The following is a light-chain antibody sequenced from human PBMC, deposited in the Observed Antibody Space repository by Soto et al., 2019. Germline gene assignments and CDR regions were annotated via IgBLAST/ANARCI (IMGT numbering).Light chain of an antibody. CDR3: CSYAGSYTVV. V-gene: IGLV2-11*01. CDR2: DVS. Sequence: QSVLTQPRSVSGSPGQSVTISCTGTSSDVGGYNYVSWYQQHPGKAPKPMIYDVSKRPSGVPDRFSGSKSGNTASLTISGLQAEDEADYYCCSYAGSYTVVFGGETKLTVL. J-gene: IGLJ2*01. CDR1: SSDVGGYNY.